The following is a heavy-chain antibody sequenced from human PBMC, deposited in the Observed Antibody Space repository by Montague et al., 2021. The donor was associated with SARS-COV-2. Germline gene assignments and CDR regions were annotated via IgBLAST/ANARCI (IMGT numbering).Heavy chain of an antibody. J-gene: IGHJ3*02. V-gene: IGHV6-1*01. CDR1: GDSVAEHRRS. CDR2: ICYKSRWFD. D-gene: IGHD3-16*01. Sequence: CAISGDSVAEHRRSSDLITHSASHGSEWLGRICYKSRWFDHYEVSIAVRISIKADTSKHQFSLQLDSVTPEYTAVYYCARGEGLGPYTGYAFDIWGQGTLVTVSS. CDR3: ARGEGLGPYTGYAFDI.